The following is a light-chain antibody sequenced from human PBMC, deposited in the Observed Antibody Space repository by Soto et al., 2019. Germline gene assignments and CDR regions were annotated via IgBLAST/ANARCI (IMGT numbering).Light chain of an antibody. CDR1: QSVSSSY. V-gene: IGKV3-20*01. CDR3: QQDGSSRT. J-gene: IGKJ1*01. CDR2: GAS. Sequence: EIVLTQSPGTLSLSPGERATLSCRASQSVSSSYLAWYQQKPGQAPRLLIYGASSRATGISDRFSGSGYGKDFTLTISRLETEDFAVYYCQQDGSSRTFGQGTKVEIK.